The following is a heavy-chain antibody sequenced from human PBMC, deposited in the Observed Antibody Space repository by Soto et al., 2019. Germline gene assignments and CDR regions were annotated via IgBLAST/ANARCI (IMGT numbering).Heavy chain of an antibody. Sequence: QVQLVQSGAEVKESGASVTVSCKPSGYGFTDYTIHWVRQAPGQGLEWMGWINPKTGGTEFAQKFQGWVTMARDTSSNTIYMEMKRLKPDDTAGYYRARNRARPRAVSYYTGMDVWGQGTTVIVSS. V-gene: IGHV1-2*04. D-gene: IGHD3-10*01. J-gene: IGHJ6*02. CDR2: INPKTGGT. CDR1: GYGFTDYT. CDR3: ARNRARPRAVSYYTGMDV.